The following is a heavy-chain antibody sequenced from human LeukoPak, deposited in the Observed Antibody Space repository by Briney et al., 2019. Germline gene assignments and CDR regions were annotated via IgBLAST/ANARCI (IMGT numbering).Heavy chain of an antibody. J-gene: IGHJ4*02. CDR1: GGSISGYH. V-gene: IGHV4-59*01. D-gene: IGHD2-2*01. Sequence: SETLSLTCTVSGGSISGYHWTWIRQSPEKGLEYIGYVYYSGSTNYNPSLKSRLTISVDRSKNQFSLRLNSVTAADTAVYYCARGDVPAARPLDYWGQGILVTVSS. CDR3: ARGDVPAARPLDY. CDR2: VYYSGST.